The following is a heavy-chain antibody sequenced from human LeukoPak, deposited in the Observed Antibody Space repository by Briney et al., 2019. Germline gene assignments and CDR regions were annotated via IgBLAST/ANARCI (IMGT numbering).Heavy chain of an antibody. Sequence: PWASVKVSCKASGNILTRYTINWVRQDPGQGLEWMGWINTNTGKPVYAQGLTGRFVFSWDTSVSTAYLQISSLKTEDTGIYFCTSVIVGATAPWFDPWGQGTPVTVSS. J-gene: IGHJ5*02. CDR1: GNILTRYT. CDR2: INTNTGKP. V-gene: IGHV7-4-1*02. D-gene: IGHD1-26*01. CDR3: TSVIVGATAPWFDP.